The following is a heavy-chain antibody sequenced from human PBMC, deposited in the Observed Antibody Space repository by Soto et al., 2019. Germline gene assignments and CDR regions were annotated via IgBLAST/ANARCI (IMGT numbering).Heavy chain of an antibody. CDR1: GFTFSSYA. CDR3: TSRGPQGAGTDGCYFDY. CDR2: ISYDGSKK. V-gene: IGHV3-30-3*01. D-gene: IGHD1-7*01. J-gene: IGHJ4*02. Sequence: QVQLVESGGGVVQPGRSLRLACAASGFTFSSYAMHWVRQAPGTGLEWVAVISYDGSKKYYADYVKGLFTISRDNAKNTRYLQRNGRSDEDTAVYYWTSRGPQGAGTDGCYFDYWGQGTLVTVSS.